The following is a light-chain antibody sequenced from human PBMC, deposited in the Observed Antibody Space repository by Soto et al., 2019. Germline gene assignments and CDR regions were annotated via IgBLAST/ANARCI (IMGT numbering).Light chain of an antibody. CDR3: QHYKSYQWT. Sequence: DIQLTQSPSSLSASAGDRVTITCRARESISDSLNWYQQKPGKAPKLXIYAIARLHSGVPSKFSGSGSETEFTLTISSMQHDDFATYYCQHYKSYQWTFGQGTKV. V-gene: IGKV1-16*02. CDR2: AIA. J-gene: IGKJ1*01. CDR1: ESISDS.